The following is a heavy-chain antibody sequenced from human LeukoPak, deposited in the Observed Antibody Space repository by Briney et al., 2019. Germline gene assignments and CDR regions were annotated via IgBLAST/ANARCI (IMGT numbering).Heavy chain of an antibody. CDR1: GGSFSGYY. D-gene: IGHD3-10*01. CDR2: INHSGST. J-gene: IGHJ4*02. Sequence: SETLSLTCAVYGGSFSGYYWSWIRQPPGRGLEWIGGINHSGSTNYNPPLKSRVTISVDTSTNQFSLKLSSVTAADTAVYYCARGQPRIHYYGSGSYKIKPYYFDYWGQGTLVTVSS. CDR3: ARGQPRIHYYGSGSYKIKPYYFDY. V-gene: IGHV4-34*01.